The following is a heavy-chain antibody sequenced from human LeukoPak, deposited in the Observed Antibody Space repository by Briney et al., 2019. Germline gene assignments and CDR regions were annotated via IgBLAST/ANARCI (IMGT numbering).Heavy chain of an antibody. CDR3: ARDLEWLIFDY. D-gene: IGHD6-19*01. J-gene: IGHJ4*02. CDR1: GGSISSYY. Sequence: SETLSLTCTVSGGSISSYYWSWIRQPPGKGLECIGYIYYSGSTNYNPSLKSRVTISVDTSKNQFSLKLRSVTAADTAVYYCARDLEWLIFDYWGQGTLVTVSS. CDR2: IYYSGST. V-gene: IGHV4-59*01.